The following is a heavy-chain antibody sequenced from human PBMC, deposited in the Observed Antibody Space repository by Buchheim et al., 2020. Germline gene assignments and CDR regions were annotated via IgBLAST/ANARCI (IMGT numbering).Heavy chain of an antibody. CDR1: GFTFSSYA. D-gene: IGHD3-9*01. V-gene: IGHV3-21*01. CDR2: ISSSSSYI. Sequence: EVQLLESGGGLVQPGGSLRLSCAASGFTFSSYAMNWVRQAPGKGLEWVSSISSSSSYIYYADSVKGRFTTSRDNAKNSLYLQMNSLRAEDTAVYYCASLYYDILTGYYGAFDIWGQGT. J-gene: IGHJ3*02. CDR3: ASLYYDILTGYYGAFDI.